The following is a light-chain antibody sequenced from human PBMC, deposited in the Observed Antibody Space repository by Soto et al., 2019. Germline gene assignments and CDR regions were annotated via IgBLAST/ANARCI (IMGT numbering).Light chain of an antibody. CDR3: PHTTDFT. CDR2: DVS. V-gene: IGKV1-5*01. Sequence: DIQMTQSPSTLAYSVGDTVTMTCRSSSKWLAWYQKKPGKAPILLIYDVSNLERGVPLRFSGSTSGAESTLTITDLQPDDLGTYYCPHTTDFTVGQGTKVDIK. J-gene: IGKJ2*01. CDR1: SSSKW.